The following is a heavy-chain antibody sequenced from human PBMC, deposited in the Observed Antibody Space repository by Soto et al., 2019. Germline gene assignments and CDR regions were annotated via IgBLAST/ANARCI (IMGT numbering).Heavy chain of an antibody. CDR2: IYYSGST. Sequence: QVQLQESGPGLVKPSQTLSLTCTVSGGSISSGGYYWRWIRQHPGKGLEWIGYIYYSGSTDCNPSLKGRVTISVDTSKNQFSLKLSCVTAADTAVYYCARGEEYYGFWSGSFSWFDPWGQGTLVTVSS. D-gene: IGHD3-3*01. V-gene: IGHV4-31*03. J-gene: IGHJ5*02. CDR1: GGSISSGGYY. CDR3: ARGEEYYGFWSGSFSWFDP.